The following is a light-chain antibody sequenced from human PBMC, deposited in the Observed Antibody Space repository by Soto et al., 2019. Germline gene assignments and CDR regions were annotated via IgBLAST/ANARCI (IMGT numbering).Light chain of an antibody. CDR3: QQYNRYWP. J-gene: IGKJ1*01. V-gene: IGKV1-5*01. Sequence: TQSALFLPVTPGDPASISCRSSQSLLHSNGYNCLAWYQQKPGKAPKLLIYDVSNLESGVPSRFSGSGSETEFTLTIGSLLPDDFATYYCQQYNRYWPFGQGTKVDIK. CDR1: QSLLHSNGYNC. CDR2: DVS.